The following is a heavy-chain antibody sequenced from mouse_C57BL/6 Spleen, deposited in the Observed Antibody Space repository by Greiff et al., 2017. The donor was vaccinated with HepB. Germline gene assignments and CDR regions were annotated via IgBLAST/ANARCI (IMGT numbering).Heavy chain of an antibody. Sequence: EVKVEESGGGLVKPGGSLKLSCAASGFTFSDYGMHWVRQAPEKGLEWVAYISSGSSTIYYADTVKGRFTISRDNAKNTLFLQMTSLRSEDTAMYYCAVYYGSSSLYYYAMDYWGQGTSVTVSS. V-gene: IGHV5-17*01. D-gene: IGHD1-1*01. CDR2: ISSGSSTI. CDR3: AVYYGSSSLYYYAMDY. CDR1: GFTFSDYG. J-gene: IGHJ4*01.